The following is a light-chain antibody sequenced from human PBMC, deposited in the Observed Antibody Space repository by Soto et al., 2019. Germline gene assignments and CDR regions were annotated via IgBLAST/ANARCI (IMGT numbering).Light chain of an antibody. CDR2: EVT. CDR3: SSYTTSNTPLYV. J-gene: IGLJ1*01. Sequence: QSALTQPASVSGSPGQSITISCTGTGSDVGADNYVSWYQQHPGKAPKLIIYEVTNRPSGVSNRFSGSQSGNTASLTISGLQAEDGADYFCSSYTTSNTPLYVFGTGTKVTVL. V-gene: IGLV2-14*01. CDR1: GSDVGADNY.